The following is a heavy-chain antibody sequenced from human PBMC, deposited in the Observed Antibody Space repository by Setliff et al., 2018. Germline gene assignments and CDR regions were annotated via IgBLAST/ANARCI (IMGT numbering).Heavy chain of an antibody. Sequence: SETLSLTCTVSGASISGNSYYWAWIRQPPGKGLEWIVSTYYGGSTYYNPSLKSRVTMSVDTSKSQFSLKLTSVTAADTAVYYCARVSGFLYMDVWGKGTTVTVSS. D-gene: IGHD3-3*01. CDR3: ARVSGFLYMDV. V-gene: IGHV4-39*07. J-gene: IGHJ6*03. CDR1: GASISGNSYY. CDR2: TYYGGST.